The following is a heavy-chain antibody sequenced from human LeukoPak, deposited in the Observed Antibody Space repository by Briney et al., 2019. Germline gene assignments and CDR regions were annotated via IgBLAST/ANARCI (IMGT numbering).Heavy chain of an antibody. V-gene: IGHV1-18*04. CDR3: ARRGPTHYYYYMDV. CDR1: GYTFSNYG. CDR2: ISANNGDT. D-gene: IGHD3-10*01. Sequence: ASVKVSCKASGYTFSNYGITWVRQAPGQGLEWMGLISANNGDTNIAQKFQGRVLMTTDTSTSTAYMQLGSLRSDDTAVYYCARRGPTHYYYYMDVWGKGTTVVVSS. J-gene: IGHJ6*03.